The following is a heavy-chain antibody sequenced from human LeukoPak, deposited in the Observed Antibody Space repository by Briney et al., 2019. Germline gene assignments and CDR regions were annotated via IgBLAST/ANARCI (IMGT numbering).Heavy chain of an antibody. CDR3: ARVGGPTKSNDY. Sequence: GASVKVSCKASGYTFISFGISWVRQAPGQGLEWMGGIIPIFGTANYAQKFQGRVTITADESTSTAYMELSSLRSEDTAVYYCARVGGPTKSNDYWGQGTLVTVSS. CDR1: GYTFISFG. J-gene: IGHJ4*02. CDR2: IIPIFGTA. V-gene: IGHV1-69*13. D-gene: IGHD1-26*01.